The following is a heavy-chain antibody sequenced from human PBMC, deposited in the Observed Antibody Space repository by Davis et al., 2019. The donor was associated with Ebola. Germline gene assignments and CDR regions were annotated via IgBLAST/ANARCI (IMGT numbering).Heavy chain of an antibody. V-gene: IGHV4-59*08. CDR2: IYYSGST. J-gene: IGHJ5*02. D-gene: IGHD6-13*01. Sequence: PSETLSLTCTVSGGSISGYYWSWIRQPPGKGLEWIGYIYYSGSTNYNPSLKSRVTISVDTSENQFSLKLSSVTAADTAVYYCARRVTAAGILYWFDPWGQGTLVTVSS. CDR3: ARRVTAAGILYWFDP. CDR1: GGSISGYY.